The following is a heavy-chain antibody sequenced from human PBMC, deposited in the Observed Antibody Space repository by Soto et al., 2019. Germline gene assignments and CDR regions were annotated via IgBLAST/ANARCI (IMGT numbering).Heavy chain of an antibody. D-gene: IGHD3-16*01. V-gene: IGHV6-1*01. Sequence: SQTLSLTCAISGDSVSDNSAAWNWIRQSPSRGLEWLGRTYYRSKWYNDYAVSVKSRITVTPDTSKNQFSLHLNSVTPEDTAVYYCARELPYYVSSDSYLDYWGQGALVTVSS. J-gene: IGHJ4*02. CDR2: TYYRSKWYN. CDR1: GDSVSDNSAA. CDR3: ARELPYYVSSDSYLDY.